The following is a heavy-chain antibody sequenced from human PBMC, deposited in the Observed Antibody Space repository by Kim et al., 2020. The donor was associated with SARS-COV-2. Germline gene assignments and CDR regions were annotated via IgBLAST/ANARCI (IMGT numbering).Heavy chain of an antibody. D-gene: IGHD2-15*01. V-gene: IGHV1-3*01. CDR3: ARDGRSVGYYFDY. CDR1: GYTFTSYS. Sequence: ASVKVSCKTSGYTFTSYSLHWVRQAPGQRLEWMGWINAGNVNTKYSQKFQGRVTISWDTSASAASIELTSLRSEDTAVYYCARDGRSVGYYFDYWGQGTLVTVSS. CDR2: INAGNVNT. J-gene: IGHJ4*02.